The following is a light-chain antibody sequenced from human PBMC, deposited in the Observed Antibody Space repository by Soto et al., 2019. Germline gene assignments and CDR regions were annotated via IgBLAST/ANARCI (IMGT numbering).Light chain of an antibody. CDR1: QNIDTY. Sequence: DIQMTQSPSSLSASVGDRVTITCRASQNIDTYLNWYLQKPGQAPKLLIYSAYSLHSGVSPRFSGDGSGTDFTLTISSLQPEDFATYYCQQSYNFPRTFGQGTTV. J-gene: IGKJ1*01. CDR3: QQSYNFPRT. CDR2: SAY. V-gene: IGKV1-39*01.